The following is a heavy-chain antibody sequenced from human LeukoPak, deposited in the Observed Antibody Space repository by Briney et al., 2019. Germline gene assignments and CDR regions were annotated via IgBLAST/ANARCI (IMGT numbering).Heavy chain of an antibody. CDR3: AREGDIVVVVGGAPKSQARHYAFDI. CDR2: IKQDGSEK. J-gene: IGHJ3*02. Sequence: GGSLRLSCAASGFTFSSYWMSWVRQAPGKGLEWVANIKQDGSEKYYVGSVKGRFTISRDNSKNTLYLQMNSLRAEDTAVYYCAREGDIVVVVGGAPKSQARHYAFDIWGQGTMVTVSS. V-gene: IGHV3-7*01. CDR1: GFTFSSYW. D-gene: IGHD2-15*01.